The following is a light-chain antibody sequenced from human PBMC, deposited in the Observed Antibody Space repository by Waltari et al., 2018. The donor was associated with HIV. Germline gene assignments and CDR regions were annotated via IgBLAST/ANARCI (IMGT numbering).Light chain of an antibody. V-gene: IGLV2-14*03. CDR3: ASLSHSLTLVV. J-gene: IGLJ2*01. Sequence: QSALSPPASVSGSPGQSITLSCNGTTSDIGASDSVSRYQKFPDRAPRLLIYVVKKRPSGVSTRFAGSKAANTASLTISGLQLEDEADFYCASLSHSLTLVVFGGGTHLTVL. CDR2: VVK. CDR1: TSDIGASDS.